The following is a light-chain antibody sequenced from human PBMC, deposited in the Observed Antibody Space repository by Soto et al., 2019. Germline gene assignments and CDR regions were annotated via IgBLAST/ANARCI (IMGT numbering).Light chain of an antibody. CDR2: GAS. J-gene: IGKJ4*01. V-gene: IGKV3-20*01. CDR1: QSVSSSY. CDR3: QQDGSSPLT. Sequence: EIVLTQSPGTLSLSPGERATLSCRASQSVSSSYLAWYQQKPGQAPRLLIYGASSRATGIPDRFSGSGSGTYFTLTMSRLEPEDCAVYYCQQDGSSPLTFGGGTKVEIK.